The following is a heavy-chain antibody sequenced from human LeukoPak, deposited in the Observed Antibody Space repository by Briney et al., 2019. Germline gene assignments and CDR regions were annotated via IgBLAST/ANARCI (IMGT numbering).Heavy chain of an antibody. Sequence: PSETLSLTCTVSGGSISSYHWSWIRQPAGKGLEWIGRINTSGNTNYNPSLKSRVTMSVDTTKNQVSLKLSSVTAADTAVYYCAREKDYGDSRGLDPWGQGTLVTVSS. V-gene: IGHV4-4*07. J-gene: IGHJ5*02. CDR2: INTSGNT. CDR1: GGSISSYH. CDR3: AREKDYGDSRGLDP. D-gene: IGHD4-17*01.